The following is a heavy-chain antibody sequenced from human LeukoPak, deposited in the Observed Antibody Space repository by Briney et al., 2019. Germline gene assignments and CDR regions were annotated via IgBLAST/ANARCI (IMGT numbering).Heavy chain of an antibody. CDR3: VGTGGDSSGYFDY. CDR1: GFTFGDYA. D-gene: IGHD3-22*01. CDR2: ISWNSGSI. J-gene: IGHJ4*02. V-gene: IGHV3-9*01. Sequence: AGGSLRLSCAASGFTFGDYAMHWVRQAPGKGLEWVSGISWNSGSIDYADSVKGRFTISRDNAKNSLYLQMNSLRAEDTALYYCVGTGGDSSGYFDYWGQGTLVTVSS.